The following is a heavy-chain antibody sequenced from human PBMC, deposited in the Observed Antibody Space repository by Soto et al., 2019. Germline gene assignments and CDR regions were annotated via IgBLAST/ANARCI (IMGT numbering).Heavy chain of an antibody. J-gene: IGHJ5*02. Sequence: QVQLVQSGGEVKRPGASVKVSCKTSGYTFSNYGITWVRQAPGQPLEWLGWLRLYSDGANYAQKFQGRVSMTTDTSTTPAYMELRSLRSDDTAVYYCARVVPGAEAWFGPWGQGTLVTVSS. CDR1: GYTFSNYG. CDR2: LRLYSDGA. V-gene: IGHV1-18*01. D-gene: IGHD2-2*01. CDR3: ARVVPGAEAWFGP.